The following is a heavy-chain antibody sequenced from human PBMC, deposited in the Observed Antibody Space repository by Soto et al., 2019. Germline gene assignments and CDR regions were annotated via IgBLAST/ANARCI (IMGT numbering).Heavy chain of an antibody. D-gene: IGHD3-3*01. CDR2: MSGSGGTA. CDR1: GFTFSSYA. V-gene: IGHV3-23*02. J-gene: IGHJ4*02. Sequence: EVQLLESGGGLVQPGGSLRLSCAASGFTFSSYAMSWVRQAPGKGLEWVSGMSGSGGTAYYRDSEKGRFTISRDNSKQTLYLQKNSLRAEDTALYYCAKGPIFGVENIYDYWGQGTLVTVSS. CDR3: AKGPIFGVENIYDY.